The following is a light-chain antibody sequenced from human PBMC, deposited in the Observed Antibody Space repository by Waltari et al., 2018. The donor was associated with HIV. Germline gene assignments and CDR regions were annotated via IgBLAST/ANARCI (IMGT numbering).Light chain of an antibody. J-gene: IGLJ3*02. CDR2: RNK. V-gene: IGLV1-47*01. Sequence: QSVLTQPPSASGTPGQRVTISCSGSSSNIGSNYVYWYQQLPGTAPKLLISRNKQRPSGVPDRCAGSKAGTSASLAISGLRSEDEAAYYCAAWDGSLSGRVFGGGTKLTVL. CDR3: AAWDGSLSGRV. CDR1: SSNIGSNY.